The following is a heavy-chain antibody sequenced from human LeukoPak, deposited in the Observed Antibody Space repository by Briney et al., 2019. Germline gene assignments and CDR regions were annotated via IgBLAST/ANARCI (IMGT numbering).Heavy chain of an antibody. CDR1: GFTFSSYA. Sequence: GGSLRLSCAASGFTFSSYAMNWVRQAPGKGLEWVSSISSSSGYIFYADSVKGRFTISRDNSKNIVYLQMDSLRAEDTAVYYCARPDGSGDDAFDIWGQGTMVTVSS. D-gene: IGHD3-22*01. CDR2: ISSSSGYI. J-gene: IGHJ3*02. V-gene: IGHV3-21*04. CDR3: ARPDGSGDDAFDI.